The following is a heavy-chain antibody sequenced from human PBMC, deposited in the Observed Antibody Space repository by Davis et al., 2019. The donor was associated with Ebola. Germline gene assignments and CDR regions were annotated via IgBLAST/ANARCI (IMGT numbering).Heavy chain of an antibody. J-gene: IGHJ6*02. CDR3: ARGILLWFREGYYYGMDV. D-gene: IGHD3-10*01. CDR2: IITIFGTA. CDR1: GGTFSSYA. V-gene: IGHV1-69*13. Sequence: SVKVSCKASGGTFSSYAISWVRQAPGQGLEWMGGIITIFGTANYAQKSQGRVTITADDSTSTAYMELSSLRSEDTAVYYCARGILLWFREGYYYGMDVWGQGTTVTVSS.